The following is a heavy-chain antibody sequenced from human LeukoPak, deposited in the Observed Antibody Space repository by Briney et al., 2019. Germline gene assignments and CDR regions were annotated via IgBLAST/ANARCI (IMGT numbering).Heavy chain of an antibody. V-gene: IGHV3-48*01. CDR1: AFTFSDYS. CDR2: ISGRSSTI. CDR3: ARDRIKSGSYYFDY. D-gene: IGHD1-26*01. Sequence: PGGSLRLSCAASAFTFSDYSMSWVRQAPGKGLEWVSYISGRSSTIYYADSVKGRFTIPRDNAKNSMYLQMNSLRAEDTAVYYCARDRIKSGSYYFDYWGQGTLVTVSS. J-gene: IGHJ4*02.